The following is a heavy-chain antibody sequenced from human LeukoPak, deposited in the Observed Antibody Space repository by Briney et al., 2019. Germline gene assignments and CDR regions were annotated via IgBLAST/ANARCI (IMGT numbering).Heavy chain of an antibody. D-gene: IGHD2-2*01. Sequence: AASVKVSCKASGYTFTSYAMNWVRQAPGQGLEWMGWINTNTGNPTYAQGFTGRFVFSLDTSVSTAYLQISSLKAEDTAVYYCARDRGGLGYCVSTSCYVLDGWGQGTLVTVS. J-gene: IGHJ4*02. CDR2: INTNTGNP. V-gene: IGHV7-4-1*02. CDR1: GYTFTSYA. CDR3: ARDRGGLGYCVSTSCYVLDG.